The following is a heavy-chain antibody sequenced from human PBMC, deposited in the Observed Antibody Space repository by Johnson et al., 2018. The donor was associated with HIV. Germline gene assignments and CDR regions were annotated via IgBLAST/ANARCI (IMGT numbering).Heavy chain of an antibody. V-gene: IGHV3-13*01. D-gene: IGHD6-6*01. Sequence: VQLVESGGGLVQPGGSLRLSCAASGFTFSSYDMHWVRQATGKGLEWVSAIGTAGDTYYPGSVKGRFTISRENAKNSLYLQMNSRRAGDTAVYYCARGGIAARIDAFDIWGQGTMVTVSS. CDR3: ARGGIAARIDAFDI. J-gene: IGHJ3*02. CDR1: GFTFSSYD. CDR2: IGTAGDT.